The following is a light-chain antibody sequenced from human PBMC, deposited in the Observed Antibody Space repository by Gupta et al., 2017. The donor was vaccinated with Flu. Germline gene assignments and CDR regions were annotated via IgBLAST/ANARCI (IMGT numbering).Light chain of an antibody. V-gene: IGKV4-1*01. CDR2: WAF. CDR3: QQYYSTPPRT. Sequence: DIVMTQSPDYLVVSLGERANLNCKSSQSVLYSFNHKNYLAWYQQKPGQHPKLLIYWAFTRESGVRERVSGSGSGRDFTLTIISLQVEDVAVYYCQQYYSTPPRTFGQGTKVEIK. J-gene: IGKJ1*01. CDR1: QSVLYSFNHKNY.